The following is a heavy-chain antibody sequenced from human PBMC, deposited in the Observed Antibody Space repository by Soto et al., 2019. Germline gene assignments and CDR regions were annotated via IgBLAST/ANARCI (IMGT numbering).Heavy chain of an antibody. CDR1: GFTFGDYA. J-gene: IGHJ5*02. CDR2: IRSKAYGGTT. D-gene: IGHD3-22*01. Sequence: SLRLSCTASGFTFGDYAMSWFRQAPGKGLEWVGFIRSKAYGGTTEYVASVKGRFTISRDDSKSIAYLQMNSLKTEDTAVYYCTTNYYDSSGYDNWFDPWGQGTLVTVS. CDR3: TTNYYDSSGYDNWFDP. V-gene: IGHV3-49*03.